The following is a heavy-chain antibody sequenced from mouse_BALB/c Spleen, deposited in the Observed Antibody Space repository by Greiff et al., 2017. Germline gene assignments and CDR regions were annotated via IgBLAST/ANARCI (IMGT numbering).Heavy chain of an antibody. Sequence: EVKLMESGGDLVKPGGSLKLSCAASGFTFSSYGMSWVRQTPDQRLEWVATISSGGSYTYYPDSVKGRFTISRDNAKNTLYLQMSSLKSEDTAMYYCARRGTTAPFAYWGQGTLVTVSA. CDR1: GFTFSSYG. D-gene: IGHD1-2*01. V-gene: IGHV5-6*02. J-gene: IGHJ3*01. CDR3: ARRGTTAPFAY. CDR2: ISSGGSYT.